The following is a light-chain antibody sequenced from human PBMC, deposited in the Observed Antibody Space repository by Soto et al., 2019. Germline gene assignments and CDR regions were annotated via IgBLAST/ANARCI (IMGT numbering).Light chain of an antibody. Sequence: EIVFTQSPAILSLSPGERATLSCRASQSVSTYLAWYQQKPGQAHRLLIYDTSNRASGVPARFSGSGSGTTFTLTISNPEHEDFAVYYCRQRSNWPFNFGPGAKVDIK. CDR2: DTS. J-gene: IGKJ3*01. CDR3: RQRSNWPFN. V-gene: IGKV3-11*01. CDR1: QSVSTY.